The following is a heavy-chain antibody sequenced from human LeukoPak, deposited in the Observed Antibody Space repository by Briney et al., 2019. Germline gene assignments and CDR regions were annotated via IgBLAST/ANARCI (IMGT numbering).Heavy chain of an antibody. D-gene: IGHD2-21*02. CDR1: GGSISSYY. V-gene: IGHV4-59*01. Sequence: PSETLSLTCTVSGGSISSYYWSWIRQPPGKGLEWIGYIYYSGSTNYNPSLKSRVTISVDTSKNQFSLKLSSVTAADTAVYYCARVLRRAPYYFDCWGQGTLVTVSS. CDR2: IYYSGST. CDR3: ARVLRRAPYYFDC. J-gene: IGHJ4*02.